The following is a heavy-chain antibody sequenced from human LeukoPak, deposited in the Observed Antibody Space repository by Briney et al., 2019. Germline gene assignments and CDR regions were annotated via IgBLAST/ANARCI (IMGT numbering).Heavy chain of an antibody. D-gene: IGHD2-2*01. CDR1: GYAFTGYY. CDR2: INPNSGGT. V-gene: IGHV1-2*02. CDR3: ARDRYCSSTSCYGEFDP. J-gene: IGHJ5*02. Sequence: GASVKVSCKASGYAFTGYYMHWVRQAPGQGLEWMGWINPNSGGTSYAQKFQGRVTMTRDTSISTAYIELSRLRSDDTAVYYCARDRYCSSTSCYGEFDPWGQGTLVTVSS.